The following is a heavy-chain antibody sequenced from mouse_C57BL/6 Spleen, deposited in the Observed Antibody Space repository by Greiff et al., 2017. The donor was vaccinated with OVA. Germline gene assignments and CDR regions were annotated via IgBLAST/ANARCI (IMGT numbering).Heavy chain of an antibody. CDR3: ASANWNYYDY. D-gene: IGHD4-1*01. Sequence: VQLKESGPGLVKPSQSLSLTCSVTGYSITSGYYWNWIRQFPGNKLEWMGYISYDGSNNYNPSLKNRISITRDTSKNQFFLKLNSVTTEDTATYYCASANWNYYDYWGQGTTLTVSS. CDR1: GYSITSGYY. J-gene: IGHJ2*01. CDR2: ISYDGSN. V-gene: IGHV3-6*01.